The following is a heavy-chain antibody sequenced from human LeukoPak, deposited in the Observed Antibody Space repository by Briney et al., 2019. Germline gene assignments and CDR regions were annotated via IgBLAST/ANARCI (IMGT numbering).Heavy chain of an antibody. CDR1: GGSFSGYY. Sequence: SETLSLTCAVYGGSFSGYYWSWIRQPPGKGLEWIGYIYYSGSTNYNPSLKSRVTISVDTSKNQFSLKLSSVTAADTAVYYCARLGYDFWSDPGWFDPWGQGTLVTVSS. V-gene: IGHV4-59*12. D-gene: IGHD3-3*01. CDR2: IYYSGST. J-gene: IGHJ5*02. CDR3: ARLGYDFWSDPGWFDP.